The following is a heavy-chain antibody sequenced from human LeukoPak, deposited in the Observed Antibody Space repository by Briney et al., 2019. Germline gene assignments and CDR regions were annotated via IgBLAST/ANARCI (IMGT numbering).Heavy chain of an antibody. D-gene: IGHD3-9*01. CDR3: ARDPGTGSQVGNWFDP. J-gene: IGHJ5*02. V-gene: IGHV4-34*01. CDR1: GGSFSGYY. Sequence: SETLSLTCAVYGGSFSGYYWSWIRQPPGKGLEWIGEINHSGSTNYNPSLKSRVTISVDTSKNQFSLKLSSVTAADTAVYYCARDPGTGSQVGNWFDPWGQGTLVTVSS. CDR2: INHSGST.